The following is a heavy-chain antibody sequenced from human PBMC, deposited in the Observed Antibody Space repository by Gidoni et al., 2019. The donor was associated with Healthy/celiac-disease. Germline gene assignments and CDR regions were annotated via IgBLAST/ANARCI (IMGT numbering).Heavy chain of an antibody. J-gene: IGHJ6*03. CDR1: GYTFTSYD. V-gene: IGHV1-8*01. CDR2: MNPKSGNT. D-gene: IGHD4-17*01. CDR3: ARVDYGGNSVTPRYYYYMDV. Sequence: QVQLVQSGAEVKKPGASVKVSCKASGYTFTSYDINWVRQATGQGLEWMGWMNPKSGNTGYAQKFQGRVTMTRNTSISTAYMELSSLRSEDTAVYYCARVDYGGNSVTPRYYYYMDVWGKGTTVTVSS.